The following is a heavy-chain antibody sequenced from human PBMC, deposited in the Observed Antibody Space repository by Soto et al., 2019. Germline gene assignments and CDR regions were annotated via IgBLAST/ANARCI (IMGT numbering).Heavy chain of an antibody. J-gene: IGHJ4*02. Sequence: PGGSLRLSCAASGFTFSSYAMHWVRQAPGKGLECVAIISYDGSNTYYADSVKGRFTISRDNSKNTLYLQMNSLRAEDTSVYYCAKEGGLSGSYYISSSYYFDYWGQGTLVTVSS. D-gene: IGHD1-26*01. CDR1: GFTFSSYA. V-gene: IGHV3-30*04. CDR2: ISYDGSNT. CDR3: AKEGGLSGSYYISSSYYFDY.